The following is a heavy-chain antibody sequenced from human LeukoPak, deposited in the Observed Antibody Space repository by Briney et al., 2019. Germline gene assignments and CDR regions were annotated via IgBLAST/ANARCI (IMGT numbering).Heavy chain of an antibody. V-gene: IGHV1-8*03. CDR3: ARSSRGISWFDP. CDR2: MNPKSGNT. J-gene: IGHJ5*02. D-gene: IGHD3-16*01. Sequence: ASVKVSCKASGYTFTSDINWVRQATGQGLEWMGWMNPKSGNTDYAQKFQGRVTITRDTSASTAYMELSSLRSEDTAVYYCARSSRGISWFDPWGQGTLVTVSS. CDR1: GYTFTSD.